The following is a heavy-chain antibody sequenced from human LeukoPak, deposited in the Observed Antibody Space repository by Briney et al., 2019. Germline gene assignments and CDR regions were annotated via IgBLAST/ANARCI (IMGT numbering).Heavy chain of an antibody. CDR3: AGDWVLDY. J-gene: IGHJ4*02. Sequence: PGGSLKLSCAPSGFTFDHFAMHWVRQAPGKGLGWVSGINWKSDSIGYADSVKGRFTISRDNAKNSLYLQMNSLRAEDTAMYYCAGDWVLDYWGQGTLVTVSS. CDR2: INWKSDSI. D-gene: IGHD3-9*01. V-gene: IGHV3-9*01. CDR1: GFTFDHFA.